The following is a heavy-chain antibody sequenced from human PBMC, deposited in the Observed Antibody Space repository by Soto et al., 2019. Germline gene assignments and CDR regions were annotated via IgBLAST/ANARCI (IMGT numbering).Heavy chain of an antibody. V-gene: IGHV4-4*07. D-gene: IGHD6-6*01. CDR2: ISTSGSP. CDR3: AREKNLAARFIDY. J-gene: IGHJ4*02. Sequence: SETLSLTCTVSGGSISSYYWSWIRQPAGKGLEWTGRISTSGSPNYSPSLRSRVTMSVDTSKNQFSLKLSSVTAADTAVYFCAREKNLAARFIDYWGQGTLVTVSS. CDR1: GGSISSYY.